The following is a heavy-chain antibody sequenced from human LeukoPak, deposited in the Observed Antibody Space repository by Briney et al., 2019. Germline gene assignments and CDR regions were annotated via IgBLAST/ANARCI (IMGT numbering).Heavy chain of an antibody. CDR2: INPNSGGT. D-gene: IGHD6-13*01. Sequence: ASVKVSCKASGYTFTGYYMHWVRQAPGQGLEWMGWINPNSGGTNYAQKFQGRVTMTRDTSISTAYMELSRLRSDDTAVYYCARDKEAASKGDWFDPWGQGTLVTVSS. J-gene: IGHJ5*02. V-gene: IGHV1-2*02. CDR3: ARDKEAASKGDWFDP. CDR1: GYTFTGYY.